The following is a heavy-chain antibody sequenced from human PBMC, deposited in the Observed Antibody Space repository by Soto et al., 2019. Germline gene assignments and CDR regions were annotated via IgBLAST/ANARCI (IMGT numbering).Heavy chain of an antibody. V-gene: IGHV3-74*01. CDR3: ARGIKNYYGSDV. D-gene: IGHD2-15*01. Sequence: LRLSCAASGFTFSSYWMHWVRQAPGKGLVWVSRIKYDGSSTSYADSVKGRATISRDNAENTVNLQMNSLTAEDTAVYYCARGIKNYYGSDVWGQGTTVTVSS. J-gene: IGHJ6*02. CDR1: GFTFSSYW. CDR2: IKYDGSST.